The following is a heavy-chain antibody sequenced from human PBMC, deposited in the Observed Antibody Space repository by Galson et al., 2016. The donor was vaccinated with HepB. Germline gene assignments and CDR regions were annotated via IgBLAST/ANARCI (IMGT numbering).Heavy chain of an antibody. CDR2: IGSVGTDT. V-gene: IGHV3-48*02. D-gene: IGHD3-10*01. CDR1: GFTLSSHG. CDR3: ARDSWSVPDY. J-gene: IGHJ4*02. Sequence: SLRLSCAPSGFTLSSHGMNWVRQTPGKGLEWVSYIGSVGTDTYYADSVKGRFTISRDTAKNSMYLQMNSLRDEDTAVYYCARDSWSVPDYWGQGTLVTVSS.